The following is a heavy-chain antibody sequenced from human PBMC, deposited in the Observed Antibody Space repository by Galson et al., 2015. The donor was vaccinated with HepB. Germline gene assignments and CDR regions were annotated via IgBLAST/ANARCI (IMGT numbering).Heavy chain of an antibody. V-gene: IGHV3-23*01. Sequence: SLRLSCAASGFAFDSHAMSWVRQAPGRGLEWISGISGNGDSTFYADSVKGRFTVSRDNSNNMLYLQMNSLRAEDAGLYFCAKGYGLLDSWAQGIPVTVSS. J-gene: IGHJ5*01. CDR1: GFAFDSHA. CDR3: AKGYGLLDS. CDR2: ISGNGDST. D-gene: IGHD5-18*01.